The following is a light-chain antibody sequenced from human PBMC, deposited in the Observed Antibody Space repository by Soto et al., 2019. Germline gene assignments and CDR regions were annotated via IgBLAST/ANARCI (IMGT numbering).Light chain of an antibody. Sequence: EIVLTQSPGTLSLSPGDRATLSCRASQSVSSSYLAWYQQKPGQAPRLLIHGASSRATGIPDRFSGSGSGTDFTLTISRLEPEDFAVYYCQQYDTSPFTFGQGTKLEIK. J-gene: IGKJ2*01. CDR1: QSVSSSY. CDR2: GAS. CDR3: QQYDTSPFT. V-gene: IGKV3-20*01.